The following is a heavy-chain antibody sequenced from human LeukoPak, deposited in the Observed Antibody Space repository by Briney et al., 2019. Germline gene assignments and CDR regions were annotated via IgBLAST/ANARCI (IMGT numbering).Heavy chain of an antibody. D-gene: IGHD3-22*01. CDR2: IFYSGST. Sequence: SETLSLTCTVSGGSIGSGTYYWGWIRQSPGKGLEWIGSIFYSGSTNYNPSLKSRVTISVDTSKNQFSLKLSSVTAADTAVYYCARSFYYDSSGYYGYWGQGTLVTVSS. J-gene: IGHJ4*02. CDR3: ARSFYYDSSGYYGY. CDR1: GGSIGSGTYY. V-gene: IGHV4-39*07.